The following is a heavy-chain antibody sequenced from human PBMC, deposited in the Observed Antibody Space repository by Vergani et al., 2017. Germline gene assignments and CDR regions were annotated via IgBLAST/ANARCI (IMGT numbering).Heavy chain of an antibody. CDR3: ARGMSTETTDLDGLDI. D-gene: IGHD5/OR15-5a*01. CDR2: INIGGRT. V-gene: IGHV3-66*02. Sequence: LVESGGGLVQPGGSLRLSCAASSFSVSSHYMTWVRQAPGKGLEWVSTINIGGRTSYADSVKGRLTLTRDDSKNTLHLQMNSLRPEDTAVDYCARGMSTETTDLDGLDIWGQGTMVSVSS. CDR1: SFSVSSHY. J-gene: IGHJ3*02.